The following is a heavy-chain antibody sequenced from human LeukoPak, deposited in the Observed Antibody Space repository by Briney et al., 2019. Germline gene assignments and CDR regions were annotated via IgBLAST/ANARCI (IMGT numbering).Heavy chain of an antibody. J-gene: IGHJ4*02. Sequence: GGSLRLSCAASGFTFSTYWMSWVRQAPGEGLEWVANIKQDGSEKNYVDSVLGRFTISRDNAENSLYLQMNSLRAEDTAVYYCARGGTTVTARDYFDYWGQGTLVTVSS. CDR1: GFTFSTYW. D-gene: IGHD4-11*01. CDR3: ARGGTTVTARDYFDY. V-gene: IGHV3-7*01. CDR2: IKQDGSEK.